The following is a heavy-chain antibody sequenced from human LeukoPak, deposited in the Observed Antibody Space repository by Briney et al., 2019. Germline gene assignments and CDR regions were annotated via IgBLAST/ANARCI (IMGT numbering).Heavy chain of an antibody. CDR1: GFTFDDYG. D-gene: IGHD2-15*01. CDR2: INWNGGST. CDR3: ARAHSAGYYYYYMDV. V-gene: IGHV3-20*04. J-gene: IGHJ6*03. Sequence: GGSLRLSCAASGFTFDDYGMSWVRQAPGKGLEWVSGINWNGGSTGYADSVKGRFTTSRDNAKNSLYLQMNSLRAEDTALYYCARAHSAGYYYYYMDVWGKGTTVTVSS.